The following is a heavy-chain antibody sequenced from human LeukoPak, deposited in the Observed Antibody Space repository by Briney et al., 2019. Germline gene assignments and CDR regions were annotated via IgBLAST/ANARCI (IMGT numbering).Heavy chain of an antibody. CDR3: ARDIRAGHSGWYPLWY. CDR2: ISYDGSNK. Sequence: PGGSLRLSCAASGFTFSSYAMHWVRQAPGKGLEWVAVISYDGSNKYYADSVKGRFTISRDNSKNTLYLQMNSLRAEDTAVYYCARDIRAGHSGWYPLWYWGQGTLVTVSS. D-gene: IGHD6-19*01. V-gene: IGHV3-30*04. CDR1: GFTFSSYA. J-gene: IGHJ4*02.